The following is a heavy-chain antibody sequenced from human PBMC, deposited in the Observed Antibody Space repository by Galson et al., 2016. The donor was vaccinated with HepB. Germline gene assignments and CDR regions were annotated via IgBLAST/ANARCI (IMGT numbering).Heavy chain of an antibody. J-gene: IGHJ4*02. D-gene: IGHD2-2*01. CDR3: GRCSSSNCAVDY. CDR1: GGSFISNY. CDR2: VNHGGLT. Sequence: SETLSLTCAVNGGSFISNYWTWIRQTPGRGLEWIGEVNHGGLTKYNPSLKSRMEMSVDKSKRQVSLTLTSVTAADTGVYFCGRCSSSNCAVDYWGQGTPVTVSS. V-gene: IGHV4-34*01.